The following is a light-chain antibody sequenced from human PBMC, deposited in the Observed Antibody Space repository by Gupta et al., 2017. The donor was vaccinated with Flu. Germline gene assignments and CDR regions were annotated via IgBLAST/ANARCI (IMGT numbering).Light chain of an antibody. CDR3: QQYGNSAFT. V-gene: IGKV3-20*01. CDR2: GAS. J-gene: IGKJ3*01. CDR1: QSTSRSY. Sequence: CSASQSTSRSYLASCQQKPGQAPRLLTYGASSRATGIPDRFSCSASGTDFTLTISRLEPEDFAVYYCQQYGNSAFTFTHRSIVD.